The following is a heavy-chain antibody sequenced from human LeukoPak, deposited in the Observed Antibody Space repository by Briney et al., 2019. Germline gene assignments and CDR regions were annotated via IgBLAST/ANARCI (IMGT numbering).Heavy chain of an antibody. CDR3: ARGLFSGYYDYYYYYYMDV. D-gene: IGHD3-22*01. CDR2: IYYSGST. CDR1: GGSISSYY. J-gene: IGHJ6*03. V-gene: IGHV4-59*01. Sequence: SESLSLTCTVSGGSISSYYWSSVRQPPGKGLEWLWYIYYSGSTNYNPSLKSRVTISVDTSKNQFSLKLSSVTAAGTAVNYCARGLFSGYYDYYYYYYMDVWGKGTTVTVSS.